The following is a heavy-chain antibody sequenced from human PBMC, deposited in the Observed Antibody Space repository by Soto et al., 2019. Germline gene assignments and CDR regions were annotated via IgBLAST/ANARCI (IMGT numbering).Heavy chain of an antibody. J-gene: IGHJ3*02. CDR2: ISGSGGST. D-gene: IGHD3-22*01. CDR1: GFTFSSYA. CDR3: AKDGYYYDSSGHDAFDI. V-gene: IGHV3-23*01. Sequence: PGGSLRLSCAASGFTFSSYAMSWVRQAPGKGLEWVSAISGSGGSTYYADSVKGRFTISRDNSKNTLYLQMNSLRAEDTAVYYCAKDGYYYDSSGHDAFDIWGQGTMVTVSS.